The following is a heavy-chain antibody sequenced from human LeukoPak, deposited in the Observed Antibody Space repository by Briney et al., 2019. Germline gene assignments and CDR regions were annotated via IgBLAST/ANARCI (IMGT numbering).Heavy chain of an antibody. V-gene: IGHV1-8*03. CDR1: GYTFTSYD. CDR3: ARLQRIGRGNKWYYMDV. Sequence: ASVKVSCKASGYTFTSYDINWVRQATGQGPEWMGWMNPNSGNTGYAQKFQGRVTITRNTSISTAYMELSSLRSEDTAVYYCARLQRIGRGNKWYYMDVWGKGTTVTVSS. D-gene: IGHD3-16*01. CDR2: MNPNSGNT. J-gene: IGHJ6*03.